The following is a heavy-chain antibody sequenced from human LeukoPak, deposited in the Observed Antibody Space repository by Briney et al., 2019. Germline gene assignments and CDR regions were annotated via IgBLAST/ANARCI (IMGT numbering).Heavy chain of an antibody. J-gene: IGHJ4*02. Sequence: GGSLRLSCAASGFTFSSYWMSWVRQAPGKGREWVANIKQDGSEKYYVDSVKGRFTISRDNAKNSLYLQMNSLRAEDTAVYYCARDHYYGSGSYNYWGQGTLVTVSS. D-gene: IGHD3-10*01. CDR1: GFTFSSYW. V-gene: IGHV3-7*01. CDR2: IKQDGSEK. CDR3: ARDHYYGSGSYNY.